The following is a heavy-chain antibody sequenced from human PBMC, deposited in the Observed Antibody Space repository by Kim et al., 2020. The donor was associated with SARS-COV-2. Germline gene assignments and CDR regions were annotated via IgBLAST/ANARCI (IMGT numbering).Heavy chain of an antibody. CDR2: IRSKTDRGTA. J-gene: IGHJ4*02. CDR1: GFTFSNAW. V-gene: IGHV3-15*01. Sequence: GSLRLSCEASGFTFSNAWMSWVRQAPGKGLEWVGRIRSKTDRGTADYAAPVKGRFTISRDDSKNTLYLQMNSLKTEDTAVYYCTTPGGTSCYYWGQGTLVTVSS. D-gene: IGHD2-2*01. CDR3: TTPGGTSCYY.